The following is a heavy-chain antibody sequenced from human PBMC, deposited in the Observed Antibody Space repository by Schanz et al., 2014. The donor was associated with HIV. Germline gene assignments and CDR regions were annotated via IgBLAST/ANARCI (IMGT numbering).Heavy chain of an antibody. D-gene: IGHD2-21*02. J-gene: IGHJ4*02. Sequence: QVQLVQSGAEVKKPGSSVKVSCKASGGTFNSYAISWVRQAPGQGLEWMGGIIRIFGSANYAPKFQDKVTITADESTSTAYMELSSLRSEDTAVYFCARDFNIGDQYYFDHWGQGSLVTVSS. CDR3: ARDFNIGDQYYFDH. V-gene: IGHV1-69*01. CDR1: GGTFNSYA. CDR2: IIRIFGSA.